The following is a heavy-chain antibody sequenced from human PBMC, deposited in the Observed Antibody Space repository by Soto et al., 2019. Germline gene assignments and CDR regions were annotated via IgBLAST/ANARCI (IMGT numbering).Heavy chain of an antibody. J-gene: IGHJ6*03. V-gene: IGHV1-69*08. CDR2: IIPILGIA. CDR3: ARDRGYCNGGSCYWRDYYYYMDV. CDR1: GGTFSSYT. D-gene: IGHD2-15*01. Sequence: QVQLVQSGAEVKKPGSSVKVSCKASGGTFSSYTISWVRQAPGQGLEWMGRIIPILGIANYAQKFQGRVTITADKSTSTAYMELSSLRSEDTAVYYCARDRGYCNGGSCYWRDYYYYMDVWGKGTTVTVSS.